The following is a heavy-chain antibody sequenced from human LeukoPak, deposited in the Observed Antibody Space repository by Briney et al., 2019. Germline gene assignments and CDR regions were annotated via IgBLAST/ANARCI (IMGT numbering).Heavy chain of an antibody. Sequence: PGGSLRLSCAASGFTFSGYSMNWVRQAPGKGLEWVSSVSTTGYYIYYADSVKGRFSISRDNAKNSLYLQMNSLRAEDTAVYYCAKSFDYWGQGTLVIVSS. CDR2: VSTTGYYI. CDR3: AKSFDY. J-gene: IGHJ4*02. CDR1: GFTFSGYS. V-gene: IGHV3-21*04.